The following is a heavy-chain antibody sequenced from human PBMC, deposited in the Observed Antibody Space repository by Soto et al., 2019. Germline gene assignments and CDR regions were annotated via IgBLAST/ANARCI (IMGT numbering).Heavy chain of an antibody. V-gene: IGHV1-46*03. CDR1: GHTLINYY. CDR2: IDPSGNGT. D-gene: IGHD3-22*01. Sequence: ASVKVSCKASGHTLINYYMHWVRQAPGQGLDWLGKIDPSGNGTSYAERFQGRITLTSDTSTNTVYVELSSLRSEDTAIYYCAINYYDSSAYLYWGQGTLVTASS. J-gene: IGHJ4*02. CDR3: AINYYDSSAYLY.